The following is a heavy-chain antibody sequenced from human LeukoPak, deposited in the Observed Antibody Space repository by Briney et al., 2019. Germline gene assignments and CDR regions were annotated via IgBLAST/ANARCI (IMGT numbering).Heavy chain of an antibody. CDR2: ISGSGGST. CDR1: GFTFSSYA. D-gene: IGHD4-11*01. CDR3: AKGTTDNWFEP. Sequence: GGSLRLSCAASGFTFSSYAMSWVRQAPGKGLEGVSAISGSGGSTYYADSVKGRFTISRDNSKNTLYLQMNSLRAEDTAVYYCAKGTTDNWFEPWGQGTLVTVSS. V-gene: IGHV3-23*01. J-gene: IGHJ5*02.